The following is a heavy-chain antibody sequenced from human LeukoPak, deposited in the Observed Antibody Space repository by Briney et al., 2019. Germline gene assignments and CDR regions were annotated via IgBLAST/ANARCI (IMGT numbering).Heavy chain of an antibody. Sequence: SVKVSCKASGGTFSSYAISWVRQAPGQGLEWMGRIIPILGIANYAQKFRGRVTITADKSTSTAYMELSSLRSEDTAVYYCARDKAAAGTYDYYYGMDVWGQGTTVTVSS. CDR3: ARDKAAAGTYDYYYGMDV. CDR1: GGTFSSYA. J-gene: IGHJ6*02. V-gene: IGHV1-69*04. D-gene: IGHD6-13*01. CDR2: IIPILGIA.